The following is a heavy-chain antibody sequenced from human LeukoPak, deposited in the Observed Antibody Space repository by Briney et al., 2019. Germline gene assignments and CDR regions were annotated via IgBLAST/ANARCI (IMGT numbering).Heavy chain of an antibody. Sequence: GGSLRLSCAVSGFTSSRHWMSSVRQTPEKGLEWVANIKEDASEENYVDSVKGRFTISRDNAKNSLYLQMNSRRAEDTAVYYCAIAAGWELGYWGQGTLVTVSS. CDR1: GFTSSRHW. J-gene: IGHJ4*02. V-gene: IGHV3-7*01. CDR2: IKEDASEE. D-gene: IGHD6-25*01. CDR3: AIAAGWELGY.